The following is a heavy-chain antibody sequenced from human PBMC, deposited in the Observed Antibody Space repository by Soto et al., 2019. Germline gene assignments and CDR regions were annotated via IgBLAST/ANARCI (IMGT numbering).Heavy chain of an antibody. D-gene: IGHD6-13*01. CDR3: AKPGVFGRGSSSWYSAFDI. CDR1: GFTFSSYE. V-gene: IGHV3-48*03. Sequence: GGSLRLSCAASGFTFSSYEMNWVRQAPGKGLEWVSYISSSGSTIYYADSVKGRFTISRDNAKNSLYLQMNSLRAEDTAVYYCAKPGVFGRGSSSWYSAFDIWGQGTMVTV. J-gene: IGHJ3*02. CDR2: ISSSGSTI.